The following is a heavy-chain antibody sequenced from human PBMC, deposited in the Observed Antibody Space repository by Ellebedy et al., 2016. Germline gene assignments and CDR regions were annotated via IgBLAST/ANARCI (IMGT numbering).Heavy chain of an antibody. Sequence: GESLKISCAASGFTFGNYAMSWVRQTPGKGLAWVSTISGNGGSTFFADSVKGRFTISRGNSKNTLYLRMRSLRAEDTAVYYCAKPSNVVLITVLDHWGQGTLVTVSS. J-gene: IGHJ4*02. V-gene: IGHV3-23*01. CDR1: GFTFGNYA. D-gene: IGHD3-22*01. CDR3: AKPSNVVLITVLDH. CDR2: ISGNGGST.